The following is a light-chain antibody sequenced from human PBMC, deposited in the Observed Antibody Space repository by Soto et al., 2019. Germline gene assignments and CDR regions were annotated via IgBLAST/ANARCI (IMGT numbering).Light chain of an antibody. CDR2: EVS. CDR3: TSFTSSSTWV. CDR1: SSDVGSYNY. J-gene: IGLJ3*02. Sequence: QSALTQPASVSGSPGQSITISCTGTSSDVGSYNYVSWFQQHPGKAPKLKIYEVSNRPSGVSNRFSGSKSGYTASLTISELQGEDEADYYCTSFTSSSTWVFGGGTKVTVL. V-gene: IGLV2-14*03.